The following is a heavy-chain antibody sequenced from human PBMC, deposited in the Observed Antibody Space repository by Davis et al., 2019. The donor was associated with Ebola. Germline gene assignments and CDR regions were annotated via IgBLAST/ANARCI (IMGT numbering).Heavy chain of an antibody. D-gene: IGHD2-21*02. Sequence: GESLKISCKGSGFTFTDYWIGWVRQMPGKGLEWMGIIFPGDSDTRYSSSFQGQVTISADRSISTAFLQWSSLKASDTAMYFCARRASYCGGDCSDYWGQGTLVTVSS. J-gene: IGHJ4*02. CDR3: ARRASYCGGDCSDY. V-gene: IGHV5-51*01. CDR1: GFTFTDYW. CDR2: IFPGDSDT.